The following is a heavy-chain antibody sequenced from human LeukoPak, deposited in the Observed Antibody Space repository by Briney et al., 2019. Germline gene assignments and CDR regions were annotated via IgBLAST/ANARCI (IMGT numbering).Heavy chain of an antibody. V-gene: IGHV4-38-2*01. CDR3: ARANDRGGTSPLDY. D-gene: IGHD2-2*01. CDR2: IYHTGSA. Sequence: RPSETLSLTCGVPNYYISSGSYWSWIRQPPGKGLEWIGSIYHTGSAYYSSSLQSRVTISVDTSKNQFSVKLSSVTAADTAVYYCARANDRGGTSPLDYWGQGTLVTVSS. CDR1: NYYISSGSY. J-gene: IGHJ4*02.